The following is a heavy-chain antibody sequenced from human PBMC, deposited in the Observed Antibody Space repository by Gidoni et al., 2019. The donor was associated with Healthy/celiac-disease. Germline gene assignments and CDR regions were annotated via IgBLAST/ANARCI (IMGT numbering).Heavy chain of an antibody. CDR3: ARGYSSGWYVGGGYYYGMDV. Sequence: QVQLVESGGCVVQPGRSLRLSCAASGFTFSSYRMHWVRQAPGKGLEWVAGIWYDGSNKYYADSVKGRFTISRDNSKNTLYLQMNSLRAEDTAVYYCARGYSSGWYVGGGYYYGMDVWGQGTTVTVSS. V-gene: IGHV3-33*01. J-gene: IGHJ6*02. CDR2: IWYDGSNK. CDR1: GFTFSSYR. D-gene: IGHD6-19*01.